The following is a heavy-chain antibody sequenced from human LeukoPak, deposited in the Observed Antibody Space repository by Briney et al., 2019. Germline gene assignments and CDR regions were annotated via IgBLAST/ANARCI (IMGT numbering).Heavy chain of an antibody. CDR3: ARDSTSYVWGSYRYPYFDY. CDR1: GFTLSSYE. J-gene: IGHJ4*02. V-gene: IGHV3-48*03. CDR2: ISSSGSTI. Sequence: RPGGSLRLSCAASGFTLSSYEMNWVRQAPGKGLEWVSYISSSGSTIYYADSVKGRFTISRDNAKNSLYLQMNSLRAEDTAVYYCARDSTSYVWGSYRYPYFDYWGQGTLVTVSS. D-gene: IGHD3-16*02.